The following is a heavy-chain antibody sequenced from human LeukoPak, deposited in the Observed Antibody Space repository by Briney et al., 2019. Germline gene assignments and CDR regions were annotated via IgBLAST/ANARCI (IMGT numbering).Heavy chain of an antibody. CDR3: ARDLELERNRWNYFES. J-gene: IGHJ4*02. Sequence: SETLSLTCTVSVGSISSFFWSWIRQPPGKGLEWIGSMHYSGGSKYNPSLKSRVSLSIDTSKQQFSLRLSSVTAADTAVYYCARDLELERNRWNYFESWGQGTLVTVSS. CDR1: VGSISSFF. V-gene: IGHV4-59*01. CDR2: MHYSGGS. D-gene: IGHD1-1*01.